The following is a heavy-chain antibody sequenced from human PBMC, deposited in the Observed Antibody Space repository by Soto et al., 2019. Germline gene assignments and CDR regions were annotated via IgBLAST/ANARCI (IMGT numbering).Heavy chain of an antibody. J-gene: IGHJ6*02. CDR1: GGSISSGDYY. CDR2: IYYSEST. D-gene: IGHD2-2*03. Sequence: PSETLTLTCTVSGGSISSGDYYWSWIRQPPGKGLDWIGTIYYSESTYYNPSLLSRVTISVDTSKNEFSLRLSSVTAADTAVYYCARLNGYCVSTNCHGYYGMDVWGQGTTVTVSS. CDR3: ARLNGYCVSTNCHGYYGMDV. V-gene: IGHV4-39*01.